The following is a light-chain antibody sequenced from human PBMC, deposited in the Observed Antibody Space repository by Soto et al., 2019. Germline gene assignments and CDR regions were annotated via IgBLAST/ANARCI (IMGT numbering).Light chain of an antibody. CDR2: RVI. CDR1: SSDIGRYDY. V-gene: IGLV2-14*03. CDR3: GSYTSATTWV. Sequence: QSALTQPASVSGSPGQSITISCTGTSSDIGRYDYVSWYQQFPGKAPKLMFYRVINRPSGVSDRFPGSKSGNSASLSISGLQPEDEASYFCGSYTSATTWVFGGGTKLTVL. J-gene: IGLJ3*02.